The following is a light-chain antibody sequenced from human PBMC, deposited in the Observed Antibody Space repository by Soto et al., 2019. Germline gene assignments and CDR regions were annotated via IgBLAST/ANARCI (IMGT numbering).Light chain of an antibody. CDR2: EVS. Sequence: QSALTQPPSASGSPGQSVTISCTGTSSDVGRYNYISWYQQHPGKAPKLMIYEVSKRPSGVPDRFSGSKSGDTASLTVSGLQAADEADYYCSSYAGSRNYVFGTGT. J-gene: IGLJ1*01. CDR1: SSDVGRYNY. CDR3: SSYAGSRNYV. V-gene: IGLV2-8*01.